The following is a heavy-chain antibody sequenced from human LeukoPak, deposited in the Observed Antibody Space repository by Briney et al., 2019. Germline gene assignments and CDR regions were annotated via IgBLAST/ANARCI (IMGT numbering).Heavy chain of an antibody. CDR3: IRGSRACNGSVV. CDR2: IDNDGTFT. D-gene: IGHD1-26*01. Sequence: GGSLRLACSPSGFPLRNYCIHWARQAPGKWLVWVTRIDNDGTFTNYADSVKCRFPISRDNPKNTLHLQMNGLRVEDTAVYYCIRGSRACNGSVVWGQGTTVTVSS. CDR1: GFPLRNYC. V-gene: IGHV3-74*01. J-gene: IGHJ6*02.